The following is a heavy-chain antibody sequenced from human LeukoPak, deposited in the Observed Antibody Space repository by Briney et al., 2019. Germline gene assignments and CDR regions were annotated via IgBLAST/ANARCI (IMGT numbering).Heavy chain of an antibody. V-gene: IGHV3-21*01. CDR3: ARDDIPYKSGGY. D-gene: IGHD1-1*01. CDR2: ISSSRSYI. J-gene: IGHJ4*02. CDR1: GFTFSSYS. Sequence: GGSLRLSCAASGFTFSSYSMNWVRQAPGKGLEWVSSISSSRSYIYYADSVKGRFTISRDNAKNSLYLQMNSLRAEDTAVYYCARDDIPYKSGGYWGQGTLVTVSS.